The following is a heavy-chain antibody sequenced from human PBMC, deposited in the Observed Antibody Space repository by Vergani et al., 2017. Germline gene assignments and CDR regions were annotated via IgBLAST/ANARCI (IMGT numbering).Heavy chain of an antibody. V-gene: IGHV4-39*07. CDR3: AREGYCTNGVCFTLFDV. Sequence: QLQLQESGPGLVKPSETLSLICTVSGGSINPSSSFWGWIRQSPGKELEWIGEIRHDGITHYSPSLKSRVTISIDTSTHQFSLNLRSVTAADTAVYYCAREGYCTNGVCFTLFDVWGQGALVTVSS. CDR2: IRHDGIT. J-gene: IGHJ4*02. D-gene: IGHD2-8*01. CDR1: GGSINPSSSF.